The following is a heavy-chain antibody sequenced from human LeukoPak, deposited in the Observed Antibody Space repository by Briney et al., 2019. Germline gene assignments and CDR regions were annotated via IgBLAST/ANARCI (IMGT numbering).Heavy chain of an antibody. CDR2: ISGSGGST. Sequence: GGSLRLSCAASGFTFGSYAMSWVRQAPGKGLEWVSSISGSGGSTYYADSVKGRFTFSRDNSMNTLYLQMNSLRAEDTAVYYCAKALGVNYFDYWGQGTLVTASS. CDR1: GFTFGSYA. V-gene: IGHV3-23*01. D-gene: IGHD7-27*01. J-gene: IGHJ4*02. CDR3: AKALGVNYFDY.